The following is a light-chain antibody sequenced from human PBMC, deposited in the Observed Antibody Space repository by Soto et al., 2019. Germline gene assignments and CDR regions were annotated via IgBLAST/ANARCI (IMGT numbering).Light chain of an antibody. CDR3: QQRSKWPPFT. CDR1: QSVSSY. Sequence: EIVLTQSPATLSLCPGERATLSCRASQSVSSYLAWYQQKPGQAPRLLIYDASNRATGIPARFSGSGSGTDFTLTISSLEPEDFAVYYCQQRSKWPPFTFGPGTKVDIQ. J-gene: IGKJ3*01. V-gene: IGKV3-11*01. CDR2: DAS.